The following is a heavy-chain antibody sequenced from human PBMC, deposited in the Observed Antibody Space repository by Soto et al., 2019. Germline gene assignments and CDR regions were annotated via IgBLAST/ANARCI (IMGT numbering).Heavy chain of an antibody. CDR1: GYTFTSYG. D-gene: IGHD2-15*01. Sequence: ASVKVSCKASGYTFTSYGISWVRQAPGQGLEWMGWISAYNGNTNYAQKLQGRVTMTTDTSTSTAYMELRSLRSDDTAVYYCAREFGGGYCSGGSCYTPSFAFDIWGQGTMVTVSS. CDR2: ISAYNGNT. V-gene: IGHV1-18*01. CDR3: AREFGGGYCSGGSCYTPSFAFDI. J-gene: IGHJ3*02.